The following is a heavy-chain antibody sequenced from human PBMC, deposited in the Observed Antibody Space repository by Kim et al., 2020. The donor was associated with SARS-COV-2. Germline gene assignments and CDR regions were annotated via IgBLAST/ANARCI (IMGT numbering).Heavy chain of an antibody. D-gene: IGHD6-19*01. CDR2: ST. CDR3: ARDYSSGFDP. Sequence: STYYNPSLKSRVTISVDTSKNQFSLKLSSVTAADTAVYYCARDYSSGFDPWGQGTLVTVSS. J-gene: IGHJ5*02. V-gene: IGHV4-39*07.